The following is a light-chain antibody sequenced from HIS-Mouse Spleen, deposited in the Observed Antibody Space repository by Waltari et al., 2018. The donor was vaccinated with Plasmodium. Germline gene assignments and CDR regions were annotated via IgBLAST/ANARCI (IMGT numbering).Light chain of an antibody. J-gene: IGLJ1*01. CDR1: SSDVGGYNY. V-gene: IGLV2-14*03. CDR3: SSYTSSSTPHYV. Sequence: QSALTQPASVSGSPGQSITISCTGTSSDVGGYNYVSWSQQHPGKAPKLMIYDVSNRPSGVSNSFSGSKSGNTASLTISGLQAEDEADYYCSSYTSSSTPHYVFGTGTKVTVL. CDR2: DVS.